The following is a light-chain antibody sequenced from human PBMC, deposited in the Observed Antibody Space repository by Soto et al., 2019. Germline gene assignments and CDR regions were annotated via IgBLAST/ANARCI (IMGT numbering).Light chain of an antibody. Sequence: DIQMTQSPSSLSASVGDRVTITCRASQGIRNDLAWYQQKPGKAPKRLIYAASSLQSGIPSRFSGSGSGTEFTLPITNLQPEDFATYYCLQHNSDPPTFGGGTKVEIK. CDR1: QGIRND. CDR2: AAS. V-gene: IGKV1-17*02. J-gene: IGKJ4*01. CDR3: LQHNSDPPT.